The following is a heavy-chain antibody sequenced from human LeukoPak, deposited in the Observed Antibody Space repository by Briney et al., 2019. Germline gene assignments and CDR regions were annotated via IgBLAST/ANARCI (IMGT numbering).Heavy chain of an antibody. CDR1: IFADYY. CDR2: INPNSGGT. D-gene: IGHD3-16*01. Sequence: GASVKVSCKASIFADYYIYWVRQAPGQGLEWMGWINPNSGGTNYAQKFQGRVTMTRDTSISTAYMELSSLGSDDTAVYYCASRTLGLLRKGGPMDVWGKGTTVTVSS. CDR3: ASRTLGLLRKGGPMDV. V-gene: IGHV1-2*02. J-gene: IGHJ6*03.